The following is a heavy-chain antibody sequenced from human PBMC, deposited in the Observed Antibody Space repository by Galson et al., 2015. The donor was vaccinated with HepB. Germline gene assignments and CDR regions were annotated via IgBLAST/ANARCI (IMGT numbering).Heavy chain of an antibody. CDR1: GGTFSSYA. J-gene: IGHJ3*02. D-gene: IGHD3-10*01. Sequence: QSGAEVKKPGASVKVSCKASGGTFSSYAISWVRQAPGQGLEWMGGIIPIFGTANYAQKFQGRVTITADESTSTAYMELSSLRSEDTAVYYCARDLIDGSGSYPLGAFDIWGQGTMVTVSS. V-gene: IGHV1-69*13. CDR3: ARDLIDGSGSYPLGAFDI. CDR2: IIPIFGTA.